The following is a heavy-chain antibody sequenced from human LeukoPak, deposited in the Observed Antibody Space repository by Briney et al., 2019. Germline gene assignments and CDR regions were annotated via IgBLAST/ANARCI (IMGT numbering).Heavy chain of an antibody. CDR1: GYSFTSYW. J-gene: IGHJ4*02. Sequence: GESLKISCKGSGYSFTSYWIGWVRQMPEKGLEWMGIIYPGDSDTRHSPSFQGQVTISADKSISTAYLQWSSLKASDTAMYYCARGGEAYYDSSGYYSSYFDYWGQGTLVTVSS. CDR3: ARGGEAYYDSSGYYSSYFDY. D-gene: IGHD3-22*01. V-gene: IGHV5-51*01. CDR2: IYPGDSDT.